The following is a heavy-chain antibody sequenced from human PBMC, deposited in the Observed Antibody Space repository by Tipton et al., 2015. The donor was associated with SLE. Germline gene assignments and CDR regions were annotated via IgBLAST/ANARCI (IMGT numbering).Heavy chain of an antibody. Sequence: TLSLTCTVSGGSISSYYWSWNRQPPGKGLEWIGYIYYSGSTNYNPSLKSRVTISVDTSKNQFSLKLSSVTAADTAVYYCARENYFDYWGQGTLVTVSS. J-gene: IGHJ4*02. V-gene: IGHV4-59*12. CDR1: GGSISSYY. CDR3: ARENYFDY. CDR2: IYYSGST.